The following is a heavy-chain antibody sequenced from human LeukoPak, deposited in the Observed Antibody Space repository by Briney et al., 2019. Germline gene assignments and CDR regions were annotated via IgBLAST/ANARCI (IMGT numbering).Heavy chain of an antibody. CDR2: IIPILGIA. D-gene: IGHD3-3*01. CDR3: ARATSTIFGVVTGRDYYHYYMDV. Sequence: SAKVSCKASGGTFSSYTISWVRQAPGQGLEWMGRIIPILGIANYAQKFQGRVTITADKSTSTAYMELSSLRSEDTAVYYYARATSTIFGVVTGRDYYHYYMDVWGKGTRVTVSS. CDR1: GGTFSSYT. V-gene: IGHV1-69*02. J-gene: IGHJ6*03.